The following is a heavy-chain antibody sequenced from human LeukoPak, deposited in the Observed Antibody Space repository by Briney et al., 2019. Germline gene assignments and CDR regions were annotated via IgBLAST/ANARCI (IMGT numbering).Heavy chain of an antibody. V-gene: IGHV3-30*18. CDR2: ISYDGSNK. Sequence: GGSLRLSCAASGFTFSSYGMHWVRQAPGKGLEWVAVISYDGSNKYYADSVKGRFTISRDNSKNTLYLQMNSLRAEDTAVYYCAKLYDRSGYYYVYDAFDIWGQGTMVTVSS. CDR1: GFTFSSYG. CDR3: AKLYDRSGYYYVYDAFDI. J-gene: IGHJ3*02. D-gene: IGHD3-22*01.